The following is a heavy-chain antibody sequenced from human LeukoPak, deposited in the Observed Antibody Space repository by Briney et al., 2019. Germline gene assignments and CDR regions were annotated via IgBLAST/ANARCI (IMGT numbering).Heavy chain of an antibody. V-gene: IGHV3-30*01. J-gene: IGHJ4*02. CDR3: AREEGRSSSWSRPPGY. CDR1: GFTFSSYA. CDR2: MSYDGGNK. D-gene: IGHD6-13*01. Sequence: GRSLRLSCAVSGFTFSSYAMHWVRQAPGKGLEWVAVMSYDGGNKYYADSVKGRFTISRDNSKNTLYLQMNSLRADDTAVYYCAREEGRSSSWSRPPGYWGQGTLVTVSS.